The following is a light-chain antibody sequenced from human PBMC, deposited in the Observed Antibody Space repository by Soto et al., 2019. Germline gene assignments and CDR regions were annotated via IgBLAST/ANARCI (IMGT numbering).Light chain of an antibody. J-gene: IGLJ2*01. Sequence: SALTQPSSVSGSPGQSITISCTGTSRDVGGYNYVSWYQQHPGKAPKLMIYEVSNRPSGVSNRFSGSKSGNTASLTISGLQAEDEADYYCSSYTSSSTDVVFGGGTKLTVL. CDR1: SRDVGGYNY. CDR3: SSYTSSSTDVV. V-gene: IGLV2-14*01. CDR2: EVS.